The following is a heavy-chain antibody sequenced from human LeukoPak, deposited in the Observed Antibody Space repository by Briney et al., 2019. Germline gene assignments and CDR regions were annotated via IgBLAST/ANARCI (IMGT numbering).Heavy chain of an antibody. V-gene: IGHV4-61*02. CDR2: VSISGGT. J-gene: IGHJ4*02. CDR1: GDSISSDFSY. Sequence: SETLSLTCTVSGDSISSDFSYWSWIRQPGGKELEWIGRVSISGGTNYNPSLRSRVTISVDTSKNQFSLILSSVTAADTAVYYCARGWGIVVVPAAFDYWGQGTLVTVSS. D-gene: IGHD2-2*01. CDR3: ARGWGIVVVPAAFDY.